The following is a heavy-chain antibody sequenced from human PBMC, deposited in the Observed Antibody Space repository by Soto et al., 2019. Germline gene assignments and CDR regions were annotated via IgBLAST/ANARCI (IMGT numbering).Heavy chain of an antibody. D-gene: IGHD2-2*02. CDR2: ISSSGSSR. Sequence: SLRLYCRASGFSSSDYYMYWIRQSPGKGLEWLSCISSSGSSRYYADSVKGRFIISRDNAKNSLYLQMDSLRVEDTAAYYCARDCYTNYVNYFDPWGQGTLVTVSS. J-gene: IGHJ5*02. V-gene: IGHV3-11*01. CDR3: ARDCYTNYVNYFDP. CDR1: GFSSSDYY.